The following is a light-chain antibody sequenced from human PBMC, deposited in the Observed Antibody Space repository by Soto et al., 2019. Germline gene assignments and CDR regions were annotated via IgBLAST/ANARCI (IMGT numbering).Light chain of an antibody. J-gene: IGKJ1*01. CDR3: QNYYSYGT. CDR1: QSISSW. CDR2: DAS. V-gene: IGKV1-5*01. Sequence: DIQMTNSPATVSASESDRVTITCRASQSISSWLAWYQQKPGKAPKLLIYDASSLETGVPSRFSGTGSGTEFTLTSSSPQPDDVATYYWQNYYSYGTFGQGTKVDIK.